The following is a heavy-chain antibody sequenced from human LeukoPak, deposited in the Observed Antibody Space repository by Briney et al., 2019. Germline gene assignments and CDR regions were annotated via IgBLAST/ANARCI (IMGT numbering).Heavy chain of an antibody. V-gene: IGHV4-59*01. CDR2: IYYSGST. J-gene: IGHJ3*02. CDR1: GGSFSGYY. CDR3: ARANYDLAFDI. Sequence: SETLSLTCAVYGGSFSGYYWSWIRQPPGKGLEWIGYIYYSGSTNYNPSLKSRVTISVDTSKNQFSLKLSSVTAADTAVYYCARANYDLAFDIWGQGTMVTVSS. D-gene: IGHD3-22*01.